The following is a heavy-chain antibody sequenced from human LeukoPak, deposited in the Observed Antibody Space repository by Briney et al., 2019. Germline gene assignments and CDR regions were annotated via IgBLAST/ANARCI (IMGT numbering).Heavy chain of an antibody. D-gene: IGHD4-17*01. CDR2: IGDSGRST. Sequence: GGTLRLSCAASGFTFSNYGMNWVRQTPGKGLEWVSGIGDSGRSTYYADSVKGRFTISRDNSKNTLYLQMNSLRAEDTAVYYCAKGGSLTTVTHFDYWGQGTLVTVSS. CDR1: GFTFSNYG. V-gene: IGHV3-23*01. CDR3: AKGGSLTTVTHFDY. J-gene: IGHJ4*02.